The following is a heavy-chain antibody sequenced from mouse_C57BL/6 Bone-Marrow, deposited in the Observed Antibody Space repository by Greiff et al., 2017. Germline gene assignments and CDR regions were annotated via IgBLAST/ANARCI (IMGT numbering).Heavy chain of an antibody. CDR1: GFNIKDDY. CDR2: IDPENGDT. J-gene: IGHJ4*01. Sequence: EVQLQQSGAELVRPGASVKLSCTASGFNIKDDYMHWVKQRPEQGLEWIGWIDPENGDTEYASKFQGKATITADTSSNTAYLQLSSLTSEDTAVYYCTTSTGMDYWGQGTSVTVSS. V-gene: IGHV14-4*01. D-gene: IGHD1-1*01. CDR3: TTSTGMDY.